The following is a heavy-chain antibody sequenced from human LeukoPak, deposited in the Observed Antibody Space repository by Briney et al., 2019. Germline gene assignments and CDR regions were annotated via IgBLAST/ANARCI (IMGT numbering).Heavy chain of an antibody. Sequence: PGGSLRLSCTTSGFTFSDYYMSWIRQAPGKGLEWVAVISYDGSNKYYADSVKGRFTISRDNSKNTLYLQMNSLRAEDTAVYYCAKGRDGYNCFDYWGQGTLVTVSS. CDR2: ISYDGSNK. CDR3: AKGRDGYNCFDY. J-gene: IGHJ4*02. V-gene: IGHV3-30*18. D-gene: IGHD5-24*01. CDR1: GFTFSDYY.